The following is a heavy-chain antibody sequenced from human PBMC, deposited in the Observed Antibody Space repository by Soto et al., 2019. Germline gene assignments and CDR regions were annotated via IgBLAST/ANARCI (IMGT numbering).Heavy chain of an antibody. V-gene: IGHV4-34*01. CDR2: INHSGST. D-gene: IGHD3-9*01. J-gene: IGHJ4*02. CDR1: GGSFSGYY. CDR3: ASWGYDILTGYEDYFDY. Sequence: SETLSLTCAVYGGSFSGYYWSWIRQPPGKGLEWIGEINHSGSTNYNPSLKSRVTISVDTSKNQFSLKLSSVTAADTAVYYCASWGYDILTGYEDYFDYWGQGTLVTVS.